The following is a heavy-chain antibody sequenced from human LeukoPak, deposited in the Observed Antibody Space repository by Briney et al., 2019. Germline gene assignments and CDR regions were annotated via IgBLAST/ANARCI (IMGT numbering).Heavy chain of an antibody. D-gene: IGHD2-2*01. CDR2: IYTSGST. Sequence: SETLSLTCTVSGGSISSYYWSWIRQPAGKGLEWIGRIYTSGSTNYNSSLKSRVTMSVDTSKNQFSLKLSSVTAADTAVYYCARSPDCSSTSCPIGDAFDIWGQGTMVTVSS. V-gene: IGHV4-4*07. CDR3: ARSPDCSSTSCPIGDAFDI. CDR1: GGSISSYY. J-gene: IGHJ3*02.